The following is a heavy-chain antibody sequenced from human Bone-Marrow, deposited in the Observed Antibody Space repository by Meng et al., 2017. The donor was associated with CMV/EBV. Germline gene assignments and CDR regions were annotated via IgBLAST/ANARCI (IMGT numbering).Heavy chain of an antibody. J-gene: IGHJ5*02. D-gene: IGHD2-15*01. CDR2: ISYDGSNK. V-gene: IGHV3-30*18. CDR1: YG. CDR3: AKGGDCSGGSCYYGTHNWFDP. Sequence: YGRHWVRQAPGKGLEWVAVISYDGSNKYYADSVKGRFTISRDNSKNTLYLQMNSLRAEDTAVYYCAKGGDCSGGSCYYGTHNWFDPWGQGTLVTVSS.